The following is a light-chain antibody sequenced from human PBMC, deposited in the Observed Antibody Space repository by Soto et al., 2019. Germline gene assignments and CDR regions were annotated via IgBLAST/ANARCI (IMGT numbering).Light chain of an antibody. CDR2: EVN. J-gene: IGLJ1*01. CDR1: SSDVGGYKY. Sequence: QSALTQPASVSGSPGQSITISCTGTSSDVGGYKYVSWYQQHPGKAPKLMIYEVNNRPSGVSKRFAGSKSGNTASLTISGLQAEAEADYYCSSYTSSTPLYVFGTGTKVTVL. V-gene: IGLV2-14*01. CDR3: SSYTSSTPLYV.